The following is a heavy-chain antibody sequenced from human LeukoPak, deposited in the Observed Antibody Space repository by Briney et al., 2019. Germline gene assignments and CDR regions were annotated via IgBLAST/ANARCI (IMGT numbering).Heavy chain of an antibody. J-gene: IGHJ4*02. D-gene: IGHD2-15*01. CDR3: AKEYCSGGSCYYFDY. CDR2: IGTAGDT. CDR1: GFTFSSYD. Sequence: PGGSLRLSCAASGFTFSSYDMHWVRQATGKGLEWVSAIGTAGDTYYPGSVKGRFTISRENAKNSLYLQMNSLRAGDTAVYYCAKEYCSGGSCYYFDYWGQGTLVTVSS. V-gene: IGHV3-13*01.